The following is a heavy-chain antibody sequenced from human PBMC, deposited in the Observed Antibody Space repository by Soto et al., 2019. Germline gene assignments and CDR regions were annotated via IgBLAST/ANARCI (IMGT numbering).Heavy chain of an antibody. J-gene: IGHJ4*02. D-gene: IGHD3-3*01. V-gene: IGHV3-15*01. CDR2: IKSKTDGGTT. Sequence: EVQLVEAGGGLVKPGGSLRLSCAASGFTFSNAWMSWVRQAPGKGLEWVGRIKSKTDGGTTDYAAPVKGRFTISRDDSKNTLELQMNSLKTEDTAVYYCTTAYLSEFWSVFDYWGQGTLVTVS. CDR3: TTAYLSEFWSVFDY. CDR1: GFTFSNAW.